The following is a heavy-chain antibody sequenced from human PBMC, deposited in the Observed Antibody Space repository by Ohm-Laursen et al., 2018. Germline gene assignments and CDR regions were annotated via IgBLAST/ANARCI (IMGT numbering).Heavy chain of an antibody. CDR1: GGSISSYY. J-gene: IGHJ2*01. CDR3: ARDRMGATIGYFDL. CDR2: IHSSGST. V-gene: IGHV4-4*07. Sequence: TLSLTCTVSGGSISSYYWSWIRQTAGKGLEWIGRIHSSGSTNYNPSLQSRVTMSEDTSKNQFSLKLSSVTAADTAVYYCARDRMGATIGYFDLWGRGNLVTVSS. D-gene: IGHD1-26*01.